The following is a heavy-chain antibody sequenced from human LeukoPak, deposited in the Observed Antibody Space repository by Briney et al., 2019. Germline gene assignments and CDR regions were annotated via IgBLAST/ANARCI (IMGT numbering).Heavy chain of an antibody. J-gene: IGHJ6*02. Sequence: SETLSLTCTVSGGSISSYYWSWIRQPPGKGLEWIGYIYYSGNTNYNPSLKSRVTISVDTSKNQFSLKLSSVTAADTAVYYCARARIAAAGTDYYGMDVWGQGTTVTVSS. CDR3: ARARIAAAGTDYYGMDV. D-gene: IGHD6-13*01. CDR2: IYYSGNT. CDR1: GGSISSYY. V-gene: IGHV4-59*01.